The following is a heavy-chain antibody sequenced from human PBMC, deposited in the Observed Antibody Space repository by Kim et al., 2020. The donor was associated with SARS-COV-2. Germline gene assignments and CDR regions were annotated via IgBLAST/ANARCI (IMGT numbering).Heavy chain of an antibody. J-gene: IGHJ4*02. V-gene: IGHV3-73*01. CDR3: ATFRGNWNDYIFDY. Sequence: AASVTGRFTMSRDDSKSMVYLQMDGLKTEDTAVYYCATFRGNWNDYIFDYWGQGTLVTVSS. D-gene: IGHD1-1*01.